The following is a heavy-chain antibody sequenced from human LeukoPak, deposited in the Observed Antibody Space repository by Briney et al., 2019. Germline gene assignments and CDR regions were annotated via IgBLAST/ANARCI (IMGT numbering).Heavy chain of an antibody. CDR2: IYYGGST. CDR1: GGSISTHY. CDR3: ARHVDGFNNIDAFDI. V-gene: IGHV4-59*08. J-gene: IGHJ3*02. Sequence: SETLSLTCSVSGGSISTHYWGWIRQPPGKGLEWIGYIYYGGSTNYNPSLKSRVTISVDTSKNQFSLKLRSVTAADTAVYHCARHVDGFNNIDAFDIWGQGTMVTVSS. D-gene: IGHD1-14*01.